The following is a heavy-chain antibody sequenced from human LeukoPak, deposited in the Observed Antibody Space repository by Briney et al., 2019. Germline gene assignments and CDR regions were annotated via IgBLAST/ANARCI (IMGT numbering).Heavy chain of an antibody. CDR3: ARPRTIYYYYGMDV. V-gene: IGHV3-21*01. Sequence: KSGGSLRLSCAASGFTFSSYSMNWVRQAPGKGLEWVSSISSSSSYIYYADSVKGRFTISRDNAKNSLYLQMNSLRAEDTAVYYCARPRTIYYYYGMDVWGQGTTVTVSS. CDR1: GFTFSSYS. CDR2: ISSSSSYI. D-gene: IGHD2-2*01. J-gene: IGHJ6*02.